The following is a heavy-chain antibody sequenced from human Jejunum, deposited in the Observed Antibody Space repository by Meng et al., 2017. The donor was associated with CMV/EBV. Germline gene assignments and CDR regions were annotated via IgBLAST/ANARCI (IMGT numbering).Heavy chain of an antibody. D-gene: IGHD6-19*01. J-gene: IGHJ5*02. CDR2: ISGSGGST. Sequence: EGRLLGAGGGLVQPGGSLRLSCAASGFIFSNYVMSWVRQAPGKGLEWVSSISGSGGSTYYADSVKGQFTISRDNSKKTLHLQMNSLRAEDTAVYYCAKPRGAGSWGRGTLVTVSS. CDR1: GFIFSNYV. CDR3: AKPRGAGS. V-gene: IGHV3-23*01.